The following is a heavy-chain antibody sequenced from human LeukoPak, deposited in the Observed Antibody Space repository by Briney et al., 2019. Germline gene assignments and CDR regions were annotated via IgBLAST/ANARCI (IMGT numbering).Heavy chain of an antibody. CDR1: GYSFTSYW. CDR2: IYPGDSDA. CDR3: ARPTYSYRDAFDI. J-gene: IGHJ3*02. Sequence: GEALKISCNASGYSFTSYWIGWVRHMPGKGREWMGIIYPGDSDARYSPAFQGRGSISSDKSITTAYLQRRSLNLWDTAMSYCARPTYSYRDAFDIWGQGTLVTVSS. D-gene: IGHD2-21*01. V-gene: IGHV5-51*01.